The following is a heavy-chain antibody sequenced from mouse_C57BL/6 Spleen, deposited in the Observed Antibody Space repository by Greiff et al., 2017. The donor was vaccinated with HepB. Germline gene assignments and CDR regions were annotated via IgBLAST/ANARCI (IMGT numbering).Heavy chain of an antibody. J-gene: IGHJ4*01. CDR1: GYTFTGYW. CDR3: AISRDYGSSLYSMDY. CDR2: ILPGSGST. V-gene: IGHV1-9*01. Sequence: QVQLQQSGAELMKPGASVKLSCKATGYTFTGYWIEWVKQRPGHGLEWIGEILPGSGSTNYNEKFKGKATFTEDTSSNTASMQLSSLPTEDSAIYYCAISRDYGSSLYSMDYWGQGTSVTVSS. D-gene: IGHD1-1*01.